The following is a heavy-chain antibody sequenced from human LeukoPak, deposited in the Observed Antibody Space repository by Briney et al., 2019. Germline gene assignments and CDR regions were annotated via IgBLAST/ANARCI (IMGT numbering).Heavy chain of an antibody. V-gene: IGHV3-30*02. Sequence: GGSLRLSCAASGFTFSIYGMHWVRQAPGKGLEWVAFIRCDGSYKYYADSVKGRFTISRDNSKNTLFLQMNRLRPEDTALYYCWKDVVGGYYGGGGDYWGQGTLVTVSS. D-gene: IGHD2-21*01. CDR1: GFTFSIYG. CDR3: WKDVVGGYYGGGGDY. J-gene: IGHJ4*02. CDR2: IRCDGSYK.